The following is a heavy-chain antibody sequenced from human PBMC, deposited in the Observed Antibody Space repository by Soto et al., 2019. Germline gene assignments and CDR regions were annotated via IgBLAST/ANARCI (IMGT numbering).Heavy chain of an antibody. CDR1: GGTIISGNYY. D-gene: IGHD3-10*01. Sequence: TSETLSLTCTFSGGTIISGNYYWSWIRKPPGKGLEWIGEINHSGSTNYNPSLKSRVTISVDTSKNQFSLKLSSVTAADTAVYYCARALRNYYGSGSYYNKFDYWGQGTLVTVSS. CDR2: INHSGST. CDR3: ARALRNYYGSGSYYNKFDY. V-gene: IGHV4-39*07. J-gene: IGHJ4*02.